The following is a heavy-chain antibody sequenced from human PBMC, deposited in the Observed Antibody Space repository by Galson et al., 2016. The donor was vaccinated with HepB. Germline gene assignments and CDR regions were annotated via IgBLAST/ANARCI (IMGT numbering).Heavy chain of an antibody. V-gene: IGHV3-15*01. CDR1: GFTFSNAW. CDR3: RYGMDV. Sequence: SLRLSCAASGFTFSNAWMSWVRQAPGKALEWVGRIKSKTDGGTTDYAAPVKGRFSISRDDSKNTLYLQVNSLKTEDTAVYYCRYGMDVWGQGTTVTVTS. J-gene: IGHJ6*02. CDR2: IKSKTDGGTT.